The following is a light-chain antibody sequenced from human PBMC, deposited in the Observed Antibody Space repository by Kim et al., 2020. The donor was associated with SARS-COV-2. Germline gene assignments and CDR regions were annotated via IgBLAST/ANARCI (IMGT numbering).Light chain of an antibody. CDR2: DVS. V-gene: IGLV2-11*01. J-gene: IGLJ2*01. CDR3: CSYAGSYAVV. Sequence: QSALTQPRSVSGSPGQSVTISCTGTSSDVGGYNYVSWYQQHPDKAPKLMIYDVSKRPSGVPDRFSGSKSGNTASLTVSGLQAGDEADYYCCSYAGSYAVVFGGGTQLTVL. CDR1: SSDVGGYNY.